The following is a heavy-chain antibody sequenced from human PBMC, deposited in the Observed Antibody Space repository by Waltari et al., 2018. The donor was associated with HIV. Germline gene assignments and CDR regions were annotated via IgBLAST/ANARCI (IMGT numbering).Heavy chain of an antibody. CDR2: MNPNSGAT. D-gene: IGHD3-10*01. CDR3: ARTDRGVNGQEFDY. CDR1: GYTFSNYD. V-gene: IGHV1-8*01. J-gene: IGHJ4*02. Sequence: QVQLVQSGAEVKKPGASVRVSCKASGYTFSNYDMNWGRQASGQGLEWMGWMNPNSGATGYAQKFQGRVSMTRSTSIRTAYMELSSLTSEDTAVYYCARTDRGVNGQEFDYWGQGTLVTVSS.